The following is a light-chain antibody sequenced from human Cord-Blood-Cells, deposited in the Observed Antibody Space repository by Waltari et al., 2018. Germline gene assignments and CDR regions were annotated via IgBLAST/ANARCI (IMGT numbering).Light chain of an antibody. CDR3: QQYNNWPPT. Sequence: EIVMTQSPATMSVSTGERATLSCRASQSVSSNLAWYQQKPGQAPRLLIYGASTRATGIPARFSGSGSGTEFTLTISILQSEEFAVYYCQQYNNWPPTFGRGTKVEIK. CDR1: QSVSSN. CDR2: GAS. V-gene: IGKV3-15*01. J-gene: IGKJ1*01.